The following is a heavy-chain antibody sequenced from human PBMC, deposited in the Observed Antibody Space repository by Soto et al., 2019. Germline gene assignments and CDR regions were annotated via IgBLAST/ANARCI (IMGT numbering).Heavy chain of an antibody. CDR3: AKDHLTSGGTFWFDP. CDR2: ISGAGVST. V-gene: IGHV3-23*01. J-gene: IGHJ5*02. CDR1: GFSFSSYP. D-gene: IGHD6-13*01. Sequence: GSLSLSCAASGFSFSSYPMSWVRQAPGKGLEWVAAISGAGVSTYYADSVRGRFTISRENSKNTLYLQMSSLRAEDTALYYCAKDHLTSGGTFWFDPWGQGTLVTVSS.